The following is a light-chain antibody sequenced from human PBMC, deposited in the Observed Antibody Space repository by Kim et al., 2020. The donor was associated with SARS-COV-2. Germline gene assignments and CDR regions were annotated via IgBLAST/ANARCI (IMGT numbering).Light chain of an antibody. CDR1: QAISTY. Sequence: DIQMTQSPSALSASVGDRVTITCRASQAISTYLAWYQQKPGQAPRSLIHDASTLQSGIPSRFSGSGSGTEFTLTISSLQREDFATYYCQQYNAYPLTFGGGTKVDIK. V-gene: IGKV1D-16*01. J-gene: IGKJ4*01. CDR3: QQYNAYPLT. CDR2: DAS.